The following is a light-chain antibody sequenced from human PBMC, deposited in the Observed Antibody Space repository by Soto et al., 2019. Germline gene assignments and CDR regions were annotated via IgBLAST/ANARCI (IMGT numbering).Light chain of an antibody. Sequence: IVLTQSPATLPLSPGERPTLSCRASQSVSSYLAWYQQKPGQAPXXLIYDASNRATGIPARFSGSGSGTEFTLTISSLEPEDSAVYYCQQRSNWPTFGQGTKGDIK. CDR1: QSVSSY. CDR2: DAS. CDR3: QQRSNWPT. V-gene: IGKV3-11*01. J-gene: IGKJ1*01.